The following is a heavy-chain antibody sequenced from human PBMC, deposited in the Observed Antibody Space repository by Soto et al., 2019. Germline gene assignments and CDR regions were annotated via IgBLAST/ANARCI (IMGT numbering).Heavy chain of an antibody. CDR3: ARGGGYDPFDY. V-gene: IGHV4-30-2*01. J-gene: IGHJ4*02. CDR2: ISHLEST. CDR1: GASITYGGSS. D-gene: IGHD5-12*01. Sequence: TLTLPCTLAGASITYGGSSWSWIRQPPGKDLEWLGYISHLESTFYNPSFQSRLTLSIDRSKNQFSLKLASMTAADTAVYYCARGGGYDPFDYWGQGPLVTVSS.